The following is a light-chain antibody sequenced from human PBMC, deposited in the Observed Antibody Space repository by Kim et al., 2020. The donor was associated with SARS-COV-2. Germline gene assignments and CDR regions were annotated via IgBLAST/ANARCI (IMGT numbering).Light chain of an antibody. J-gene: IGLJ3*02. CDR3: ATWDDSLNAWV. CDR2: AND. V-gene: IGLV1-44*01. Sequence: GQGVTISFSRANSNSGANTVNWYQQFPGTAPKLLIYANDRRPSGVPDRFSVSQSGTSASLAISGLQSENEADYYCATWDDSLNAWVFGGGTQLTVL. CDR1: NSNSGANT.